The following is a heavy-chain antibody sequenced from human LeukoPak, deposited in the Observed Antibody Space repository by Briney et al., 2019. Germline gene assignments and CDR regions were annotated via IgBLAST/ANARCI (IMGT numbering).Heavy chain of an antibody. D-gene: IGHD3-22*01. CDR3: AGGYYYDSSGYYPGGDY. J-gene: IGHJ4*02. CDR1: GYTFTRYS. CDR2: INPSGGST. V-gene: IGHV1-46*01. Sequence: ASVKVSCKASGYTFTRYSIHWVRQAPGQGLEWMGIINPSGGSTSYAQKFQGRVTMTRDTSTSTVYMELSSLRSEDTAVYYCAGGYYYDSSGYYPGGDYWGQGTLVTVSS.